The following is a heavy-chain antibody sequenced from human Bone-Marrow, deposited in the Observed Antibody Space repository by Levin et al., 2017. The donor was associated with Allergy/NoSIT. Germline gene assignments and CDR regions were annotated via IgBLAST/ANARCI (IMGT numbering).Heavy chain of an antibody. D-gene: IGHD4-17*01. J-gene: IGHJ4*02. Sequence: SETLSLTCTVSGGSISSYYWSWIRQPPGKGLEWIGYIYYSGSTNYNPSLKSRVTISVDTSKNQFSLKLSSVTAADTAVYYCARVKTASHGDLAFDYWGQGTLVTVSS. V-gene: IGHV4-59*01. CDR3: ARVKTASHGDLAFDY. CDR2: IYYSGST. CDR1: GGSISSYY.